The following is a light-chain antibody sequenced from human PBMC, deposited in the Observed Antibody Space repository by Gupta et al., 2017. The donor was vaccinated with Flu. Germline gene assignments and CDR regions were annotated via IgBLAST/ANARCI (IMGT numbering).Light chain of an antibody. V-gene: IGLV1-44*01. CDR3: AAGDDSLNGYV. CDR1: RSNIGSHT. CDR2: SNN. Sequence: HSMLPQPPSASGPPGQRVTISCSGSRSNIGSHTVSWYQQLPGTAPNILMYSNNQRPSGVPGRFSGSKSGTSASLARSGLQSEDEADYYCAAGDDSLNGYVFGTGTKVTVL. J-gene: IGLJ1*01.